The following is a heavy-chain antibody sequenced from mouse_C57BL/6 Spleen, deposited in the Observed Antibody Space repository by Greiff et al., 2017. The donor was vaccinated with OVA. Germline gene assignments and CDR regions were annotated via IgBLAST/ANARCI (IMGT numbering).Heavy chain of an antibody. CDR1: GFNIKDDY. J-gene: IGHJ4*01. V-gene: IGHV14-4*01. Sequence: EVQLQQSGAELVRPGASVKLSCTASGFNIKDDYMHWVKQRPEQGLEWIGWIDPENGDTEYASKFQGKATITADTSSNTAYLQLSSLTSEDTAVYYCTTEPSMDYWGQGTSVTVSS. CDR3: TTEPSMDY. CDR2: IDPENGDT.